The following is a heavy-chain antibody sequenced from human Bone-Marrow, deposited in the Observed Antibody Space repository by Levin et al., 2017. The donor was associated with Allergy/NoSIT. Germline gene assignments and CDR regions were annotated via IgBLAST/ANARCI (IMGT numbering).Heavy chain of an antibody. CDR2: ISSSSSYK. V-gene: IGHV3-21*01. CDR1: GITFNSYS. J-gene: IGHJ3*02. Sequence: GESLKISCAASGITFNSYSMSWVRQAPGKGLEWVSSISSSSSYKYYPDSVKGRFTISRDNAKNSLYLQMDSLRPDDTAVYYCGRGGWDTVEVPSGGGAFDIWGQGTTVTVSS. CDR3: GRGGWDTVEVPSGGGAFDI. D-gene: IGHD2-2*01.